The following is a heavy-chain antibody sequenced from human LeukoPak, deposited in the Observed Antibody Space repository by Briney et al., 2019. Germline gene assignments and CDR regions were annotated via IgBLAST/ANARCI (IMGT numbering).Heavy chain of an antibody. CDR2: ISGSGAST. J-gene: IGHJ4*02. V-gene: IGHV3-23*01. CDR3: AKKWFGELFDY. D-gene: IGHD3-10*01. Sequence: GGSLRLSCAASGFTFNSYAMSWVRQAPGKGLEWVSSISGSGASTYYADSVKGRFTISRDNSRNTVYLQMDSLRAEDTAVYYCAKKWFGELFDYWGQGTLVTVSS. CDR1: GFTFNSYA.